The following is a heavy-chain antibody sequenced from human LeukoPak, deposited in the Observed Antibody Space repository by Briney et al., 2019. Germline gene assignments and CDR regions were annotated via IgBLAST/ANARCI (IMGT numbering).Heavy chain of an antibody. J-gene: IGHJ6*03. Sequence: GGSLRLSCAASGFTVSSNYMSWVRQAPGKGLEWVSVIYSGGSTYYADSVKGRFTISRDNSKNTLYLQMNSLRAEDTAVYYCARGTSDITIFGVASRGYYYMDAWGKGTTVTVSS. CDR2: IYSGGST. CDR3: ARGTSDITIFGVASRGYYYMDA. CDR1: GFTVSSNY. V-gene: IGHV3-53*01. D-gene: IGHD3-3*01.